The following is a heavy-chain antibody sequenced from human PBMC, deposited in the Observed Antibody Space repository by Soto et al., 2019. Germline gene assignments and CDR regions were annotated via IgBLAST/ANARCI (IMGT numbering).Heavy chain of an antibody. CDR1: GFTFNTYG. D-gene: IGHD2-8*01. Sequence: GGSLRLSCAASGFTFNTYGMHWVRQAPGKGLEWVAVIWYDGDFEHYGDSVKGRFTISRDNSKNMLYMQMNSLRAEDTAVYYCARDFELMVDTILSREYYYAMDVWGQGTTVTVSS. CDR3: ARDFELMVDTILSREYYYAMDV. CDR2: IWYDGDFE. V-gene: IGHV3-33*01. J-gene: IGHJ6*02.